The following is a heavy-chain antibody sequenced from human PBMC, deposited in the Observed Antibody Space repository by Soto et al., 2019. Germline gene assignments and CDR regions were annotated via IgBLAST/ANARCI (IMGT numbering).Heavy chain of an antibody. V-gene: IGHV3-7*03. CDR3: ARVGLFDGNKPITLEF. Sequence: QSGGSLRLSCAASGFTFSSYWMSWVRQAPERGLEWVANINQDATRQSYVDSVEGRFSISRDNAKNSVYLQMNNLRVDDTAVYYCARVGLFDGNKPITLEFWGQGTLVTVSS. CDR2: INQDATRQ. CDR1: GFTFSSYW. J-gene: IGHJ4*02. D-gene: IGHD3-10*01.